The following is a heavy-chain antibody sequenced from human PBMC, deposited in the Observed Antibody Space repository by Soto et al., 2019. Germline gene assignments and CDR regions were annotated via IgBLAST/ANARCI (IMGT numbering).Heavy chain of an antibody. V-gene: IGHV4-34*01. CDR3: ARGVDRATTGY. D-gene: IGHD5-18*01. CDR2: IHPSGSA. Sequence: QVQLQQWGAGLLKPSETLSLTCAVYGGSLSGYYGSWIRQSPGKGLEWIGEIHPSGSAHYNPSLRSRVTISVDTSQTHLSLELSSVTAADTAVYYCARGVDRATTGYWGQGTLVTVSS. CDR1: GGSLSGYY. J-gene: IGHJ4*02.